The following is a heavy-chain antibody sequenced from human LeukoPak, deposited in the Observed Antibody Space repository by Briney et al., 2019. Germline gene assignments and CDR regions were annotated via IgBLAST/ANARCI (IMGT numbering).Heavy chain of an antibody. CDR3: ARVPGAIPYYYYMDV. D-gene: IGHD4-17*01. CDR2: IYYSGST. CDR1: GGSISSYY. J-gene: IGHJ6*03. V-gene: IGHV4-59*08. Sequence: SETLSLTCTVSGGSISSYYWSWIRQPPGKGLEWIGYIYYSGSTNYNPSLKSRVTISVDTSKNQFSLKLSSVTAADTAVYYCARVPGAIPYYYYMDVWGKGTTVTISS.